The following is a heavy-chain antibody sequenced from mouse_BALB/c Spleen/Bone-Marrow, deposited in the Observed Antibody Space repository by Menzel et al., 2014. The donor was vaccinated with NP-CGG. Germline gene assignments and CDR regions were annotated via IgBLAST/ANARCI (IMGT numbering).Heavy chain of an antibody. V-gene: IGHV1-18*01. CDR1: GYTFTEYT. Sequence: VQLQQSGPELVKPGASVKISCKTSGYTFTEYTMYWVKQSHGKSLEWVGSINPNSGGTNYNQKFKGKATLTVDKSSSTAYMELRSLTSEDSAVYYCARAYRYDDEGFDSWGQGTTLTVSS. CDR2: INPNSGGT. J-gene: IGHJ2*01. CDR3: ARAYRYDDEGFDS. D-gene: IGHD2-14*01.